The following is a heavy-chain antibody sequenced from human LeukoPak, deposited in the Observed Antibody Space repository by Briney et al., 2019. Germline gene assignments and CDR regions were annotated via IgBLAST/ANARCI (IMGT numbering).Heavy chain of an antibody. D-gene: IGHD3-22*01. CDR2: IYYSGST. CDR1: GGSISSGDYY. CDR3: ASAEYYYDSSEKFDY. J-gene: IGHJ4*02. Sequence: PSETLSLTCTVSGGSISSGDYYWSWIRQPPGKGLEWIGYIYYSGSTYYNPSLKSRVTISVDTSKNQFSLKLSSVTAADTAVYYCASAEYYYDSSEKFDYWRQGTLVTVSS. V-gene: IGHV4-30-4*01.